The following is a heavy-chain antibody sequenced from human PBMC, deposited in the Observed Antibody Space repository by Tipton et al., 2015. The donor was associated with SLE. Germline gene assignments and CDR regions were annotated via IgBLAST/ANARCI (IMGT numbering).Heavy chain of an antibody. CDR1: GFTFSDYS. CDR3: AREGDTSAYRDWYFDL. J-gene: IGHJ2*01. CDR2: INHSGST. V-gene: IGHV4-34*01. D-gene: IGHD3-22*01. Sequence: LRLSCAASGFTFSDYSMTWIRQAPGKGLEWIGEINHSGSTNYNPSLKSRVTISVDTSKNQFSLKLTSVSAADTAVYYCAREGDTSAYRDWYFDLWGRGTLVTVSS.